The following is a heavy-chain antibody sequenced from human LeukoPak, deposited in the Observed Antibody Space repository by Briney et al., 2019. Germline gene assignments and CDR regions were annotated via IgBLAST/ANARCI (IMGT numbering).Heavy chain of an antibody. Sequence: PGTSLSLSCAASGFTFNSYGMHWLRQAPGKGPEWVAVIWYDGSNKYYAESVKGRFTISRDNSKNTLSLQMNSLRGEDTAVYYCARVLGLFYGSGSYGGVDVWGQGTTVTVSS. V-gene: IGHV3-33*01. CDR3: ARVLGLFYGSGSYGGVDV. CDR2: IWYDGSNK. CDR1: GFTFNSYG. J-gene: IGHJ6*02. D-gene: IGHD3-10*01.